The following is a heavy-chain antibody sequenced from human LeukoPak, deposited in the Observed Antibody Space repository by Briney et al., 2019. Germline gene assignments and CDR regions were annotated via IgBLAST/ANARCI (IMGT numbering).Heavy chain of an antibody. CDR3: ARDEDTAMVTGGLDY. Sequence: PGGSLRLSCAASGFTFSSYSMNWVRQAPGKGLEWVSSISSSSYIYYADSVKGRFTISRDNAKNSLYLQMNSLRAEDTAVYYCARDEDTAMVTGGLDYWGQGTLVTVSS. D-gene: IGHD5-18*01. V-gene: IGHV3-21*01. CDR1: GFTFSSYS. CDR2: ISSSSYI. J-gene: IGHJ4*02.